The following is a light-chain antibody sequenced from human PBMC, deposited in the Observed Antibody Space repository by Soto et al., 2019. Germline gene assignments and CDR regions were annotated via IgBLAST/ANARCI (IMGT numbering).Light chain of an antibody. CDR3: CSYVTTPEI. V-gene: IGLV2-11*01. CDR1: SSDVDDYRY. J-gene: IGLJ1*01. Sequence: QSVLAQPRSVSGSPGQLLTIPCTGTSSDVDDYRYVSWYQQYPGKAPKLVIYDGTKRPSGVPDRFSGSNSGNTASLTISGLQAEDEADYYCCSYVTTPEIFGTGTKVTVL. CDR2: DGT.